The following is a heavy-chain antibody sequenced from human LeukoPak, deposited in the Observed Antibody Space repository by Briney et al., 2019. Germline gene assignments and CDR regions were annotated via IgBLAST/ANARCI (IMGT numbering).Heavy chain of an antibody. Sequence: GGSLILSCAASGFTFSSYWMHWVRQAPGKGLVWVSRIDTDGSFTSYADSVRGRFTISRDNAKNTLYLQMSSLRAEDTAVYYCIRGTVGAPGNDYWGQGTLVTVSS. CDR3: IRGTVGAPGNDY. V-gene: IGHV3-74*01. CDR2: IDTDGSFT. J-gene: IGHJ4*02. CDR1: GFTFSSYW. D-gene: IGHD1-26*01.